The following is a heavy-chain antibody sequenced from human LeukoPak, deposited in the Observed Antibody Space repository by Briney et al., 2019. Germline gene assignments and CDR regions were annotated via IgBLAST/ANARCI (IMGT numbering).Heavy chain of an antibody. J-gene: IGHJ6*03. V-gene: IGHV4-4*09. CDR2: IYTSGST. CDR3: ARLGGDSHYYYMDV. D-gene: IGHD2-21*02. Sequence: PSETLSLTCTVSGGSISSYYWSWIRHPPGEGLEWIGYIYTSGSTNYNPSLKSRVAISVDTSKNQFSLKLSSVTAADTAVYYCARLGGDSHYYYMDVWGKGTTVTVSS. CDR1: GGSISSYY.